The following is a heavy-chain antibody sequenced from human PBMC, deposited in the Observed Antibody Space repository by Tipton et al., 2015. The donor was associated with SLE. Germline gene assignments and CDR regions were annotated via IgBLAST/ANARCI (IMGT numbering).Heavy chain of an antibody. J-gene: IGHJ3*02. CDR3: ARVVEDIVLEGAFDI. V-gene: IGHV4-61*05. CDR1: GGSISSSSYY. Sequence: GLVKPSETLSLTCTVSGGSISSSSYYWGWIRQPPGKGLEWIGYIYYSGSTNYNPSLKSRVTISVDTSKNQFSLKLSSVTAADTAVYYCARVVEDIVLEGAFDIWGQGTMVTVSS. D-gene: IGHD2-8*01. CDR2: IYYSGST.